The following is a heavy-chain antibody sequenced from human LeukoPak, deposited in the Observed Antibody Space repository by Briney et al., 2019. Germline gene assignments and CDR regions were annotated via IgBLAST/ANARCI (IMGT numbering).Heavy chain of an antibody. V-gene: IGHV3-33*01. Sequence: GGSLRLSCAASGXTFSSFGLHWVRQAPDKGREWVAVTWYDGRNNYYAASVKGRFTISRDDSKTTVYLLMNSLRTEDTAVYYCAREVAPLYFHYGMDVWGEGTTVTVSS. CDR1: GXTFSSFG. J-gene: IGHJ6*01. CDR3: AREVAPLYFHYGMDV. CDR2: TWYDGRNN. D-gene: IGHD2-21*01.